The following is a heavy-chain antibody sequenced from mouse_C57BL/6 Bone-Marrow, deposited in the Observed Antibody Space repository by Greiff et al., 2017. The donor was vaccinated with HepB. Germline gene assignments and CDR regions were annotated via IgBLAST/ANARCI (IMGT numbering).Heavy chain of an antibody. J-gene: IGHJ4*01. Sequence: EVQVVESGGDLVKPGGSLKLSCAASGFTFSSYGMSWVRQTPDKRLEWVATISSGGSYTYYPDSVKGRFTISRDNAKNTLYLQMSSLKSEDTAMYYCARHFKGNGNYVAMDYWGQGTSVTVSS. CDR3: ARHFKGNGNYVAMDY. CDR2: ISSGGSYT. V-gene: IGHV5-6*01. CDR1: GFTFSSYG. D-gene: IGHD2-1*01.